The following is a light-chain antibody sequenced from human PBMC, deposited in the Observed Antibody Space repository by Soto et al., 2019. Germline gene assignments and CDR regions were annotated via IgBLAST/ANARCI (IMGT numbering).Light chain of an antibody. V-gene: IGLV1-40*01. CDR3: QSYDSSLSAVV. Sequence: QSVRTQPPSVSGAPGQRVTISCTGSSSNNGAGYDVHWYQQLPGTAPKLLIYGNSNRPSGVPDRFSGSKSGTSASLAITGLQAEDEADYYCQSYDSSLSAVVFGGGTQLTVL. J-gene: IGLJ2*01. CDR1: SSNNGAGYD. CDR2: GNS.